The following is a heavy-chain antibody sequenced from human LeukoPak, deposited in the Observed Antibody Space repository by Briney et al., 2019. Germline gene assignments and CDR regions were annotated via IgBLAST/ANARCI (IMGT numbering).Heavy chain of an antibody. J-gene: IGHJ4*02. D-gene: IGHD6-6*01. V-gene: IGHV4-59*08. Sequence: SGTLSLTCSVSGGSISSLDWSWIRQPPGKGLEWIGYIYYTGSTNYNPSLKSRVTMFVDMSKNQFSLRLSSVTAADTAVYYCARHRAYSSSSPFDYWGQGTLVTVSS. CDR1: GGSISSLD. CDR2: IYYTGST. CDR3: ARHRAYSSSSPFDY.